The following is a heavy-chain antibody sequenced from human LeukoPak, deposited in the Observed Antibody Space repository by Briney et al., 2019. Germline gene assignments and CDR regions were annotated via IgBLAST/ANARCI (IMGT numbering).Heavy chain of an antibody. Sequence: SETLSLTCAVYGGSFSGYYWSWIRQPPGKGLEWIGEINHSGSTNYNPSLKSRVTISVDTSKNQFSLKLSSVTAADTAVYYCARSLRNSRIRYYGSGSAFDYWGQGTLVTVSS. V-gene: IGHV4-34*01. CDR2: INHSGST. J-gene: IGHJ4*02. CDR1: GGSFSGYY. CDR3: ARSLRNSRIRYYGSGSAFDY. D-gene: IGHD3-10*01.